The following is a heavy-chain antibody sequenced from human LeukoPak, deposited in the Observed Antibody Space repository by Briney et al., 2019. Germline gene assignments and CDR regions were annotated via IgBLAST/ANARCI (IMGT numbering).Heavy chain of an antibody. CDR2: IYITGNT. CDR1: GASISSDY. D-gene: IGHD1-14*01. J-gene: IGHJ4*02. V-gene: IGHV4-59*08. Sequence: SETLSLTCTVSGASISSDYWSWIRQPPGKGLEWIGYIYITGNTNYSPSLKSRVTMSLDTSTNQFSLKLSSVTATDTAVYYCARHPFFNPFDYWGLGTLVTVSS. CDR3: ARHPFFNPFDY.